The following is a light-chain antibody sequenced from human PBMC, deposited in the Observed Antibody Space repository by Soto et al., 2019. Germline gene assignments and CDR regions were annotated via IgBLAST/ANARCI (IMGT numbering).Light chain of an antibody. CDR3: QKYSSVPV. J-gene: IGKJ3*01. CDR2: AAS. CDR1: QDIRNF. Sequence: DLQMTQSPTSLSASVGDRVTITCRASQDIRNFVAWYQQKPGKAPKLLIYAASTLQSGVPSRFSGSGSGTDFTLTINSLQPEDVATYSCQKYSSVPVFGPGTKGEIK. V-gene: IGKV1-27*01.